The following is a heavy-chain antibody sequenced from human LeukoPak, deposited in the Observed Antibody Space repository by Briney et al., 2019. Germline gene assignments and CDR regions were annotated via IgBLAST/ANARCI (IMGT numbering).Heavy chain of an antibody. D-gene: IGHD6-13*01. V-gene: IGHV3-72*01. CDR3: ARDTATALDY. CDR1: GFTFTDHY. J-gene: IGHJ4*02. Sequence: PGGSLRLSCAASGFTFTDHYMDWVRQVPGKGLEWVGRITNTPNNYKKQYAAYVKGRFTISRDDSKNSLYLQMNSLKTEDTAIYYCARDTATALDYWGQGTLVTVSS. CDR2: ITNTPNNYKK.